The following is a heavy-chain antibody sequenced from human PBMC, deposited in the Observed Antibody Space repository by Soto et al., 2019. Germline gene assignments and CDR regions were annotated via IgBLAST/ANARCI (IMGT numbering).Heavy chain of an antibody. V-gene: IGHV5-51*01. Sequence: EVQLVQSGAEVKKPGESLKISCKGSGYTFTTYWIAWVRQMPGKGLEWMGMFYPGDSDTRYSPSFQGQVTFSADKSISTAYLQWSSLKASDTAMYYCARRSSSSYYFDYWGQGTQVTVSS. J-gene: IGHJ4*02. CDR3: ARRSSSSYYFDY. CDR2: FYPGDSDT. D-gene: IGHD6-6*01. CDR1: GYTFTTYW.